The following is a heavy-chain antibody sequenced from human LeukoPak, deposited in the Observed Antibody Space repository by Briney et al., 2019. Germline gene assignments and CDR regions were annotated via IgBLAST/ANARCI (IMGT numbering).Heavy chain of an antibody. Sequence: SETLSLTCGVSGYSISRGYYWAWIRQPPGKGLEWIGTVYHTGSTYYTPSLGSRVTISVDTSKNEFSLNLNSVTAADTAVYYCARAGWIITSGIDYWGQGALVTVSS. J-gene: IGHJ4*02. CDR1: GYSISRGYY. D-gene: IGHD3-10*01. CDR3: ARAGWIITSGIDY. V-gene: IGHV4-38-2*01. CDR2: VYHTGST.